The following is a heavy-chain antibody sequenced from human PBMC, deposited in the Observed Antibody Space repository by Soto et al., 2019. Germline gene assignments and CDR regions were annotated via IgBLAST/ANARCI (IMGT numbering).Heavy chain of an antibody. V-gene: IGHV3-74*01. CDR2: INGGGSTT. CDR3: ARVVAHYNGSYRTIDY. D-gene: IGHD1-26*01. J-gene: IGHJ4*02. CDR1: GFTFSAYW. Sequence: EVQLVESGGGLVQPGGSLRLSCAASGFTFSAYWMYWVRQAPGKGLVWVSRINGGGSTTSYADSVKGRFTVSRDNAKNTLYLQMNSLRAEDTAVYSCARVVAHYNGSYRTIDYWGQGTLVTVSS.